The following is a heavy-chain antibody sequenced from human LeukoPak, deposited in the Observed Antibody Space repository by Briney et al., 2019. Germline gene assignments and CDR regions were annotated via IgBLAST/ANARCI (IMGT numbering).Heavy chain of an antibody. CDR3: ASGQQWLAQDY. CDR1: GYTFTGYY. J-gene: IGHJ4*02. Sequence: GASVKVSCKSSGYTFTGYYMLWVGQAPGQGLEWMGWINPNNGGTNYAQKFQGRVTMTRDTSISTAYMELSRLRSDDTAVYYCASGQQWLAQDYWGQGTLVTVSS. D-gene: IGHD6-19*01. V-gene: IGHV1-2*02. CDR2: INPNNGGT.